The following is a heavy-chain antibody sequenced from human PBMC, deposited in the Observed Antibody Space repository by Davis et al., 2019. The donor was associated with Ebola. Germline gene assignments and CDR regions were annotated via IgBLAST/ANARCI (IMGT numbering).Heavy chain of an antibody. J-gene: IGHJ6*02. D-gene: IGHD5-18*01. V-gene: IGHV1-24*01. CDR1: RYTLSDLS. CDR2: FDPEDGET. CDR3: ATGEYSYGRDDYFGIDV. Sequence: AASVKVSFKVSRYTLSDLSLHWVRQAPGKGLEWLGGFDPEDGETLYAQKVQGRVTMTEDTSTDTAYMEVSRLRSEDTAVYYCATGEYSYGRDDYFGIDVWGQGTTVTVSS.